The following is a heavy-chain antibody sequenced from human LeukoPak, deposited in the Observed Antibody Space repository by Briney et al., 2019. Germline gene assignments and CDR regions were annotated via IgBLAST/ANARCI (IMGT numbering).Heavy chain of an antibody. J-gene: IGHJ4*02. CDR3: ARYCSGGSCYSEFTFDY. CDR1: GYSFTSYW. Sequence: GESLKISCKGSGYSFTSYWIGWVRQMPGKGLEWMGIIYPGDSDTRYSPSFQGQVTISADKSISTAYLQWSSLKASDTAMYYCARYCSGGSCYSEFTFDYWDQGTLVTVSS. CDR2: IYPGDSDT. D-gene: IGHD2-15*01. V-gene: IGHV5-51*01.